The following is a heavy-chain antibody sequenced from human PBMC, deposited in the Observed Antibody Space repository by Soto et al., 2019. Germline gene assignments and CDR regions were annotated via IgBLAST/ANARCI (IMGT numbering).Heavy chain of an antibody. V-gene: IGHV4-4*07. CDR3: ARDDYYYGSGSLYGMDV. Sequence: PSETLSLTCTVSGGSISSYYWSWIRQPAGKGLEWIGRIYTSGSTNYNPSLKSRVTMSVDTSKNQSSLKLSSVTAADTAVYYCARDDYYYGSGSLYGMDVWGQGTTVTVSS. CDR1: GGSISSYY. D-gene: IGHD3-10*01. J-gene: IGHJ6*02. CDR2: IYTSGST.